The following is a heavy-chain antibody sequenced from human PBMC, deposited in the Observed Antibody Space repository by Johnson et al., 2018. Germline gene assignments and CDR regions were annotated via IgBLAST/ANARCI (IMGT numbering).Heavy chain of an antibody. Sequence: EVQLVESGGGLVKPGGSLRLSCAASGFTFSSYSMNWVRQAPGKGLEGVSSISSSSSYIYYADSVKGRFTISRGNAKNSLYLQMNSLRAEDTAVYYCASPTGGNYYYYYGMDVWGQGTTVTVSS. CDR1: GFTFSSYS. CDR2: ISSSSSYI. CDR3: ASPTGGNYYYYYGMDV. J-gene: IGHJ6*02. V-gene: IGHV3-21*01. D-gene: IGHD1-14*01.